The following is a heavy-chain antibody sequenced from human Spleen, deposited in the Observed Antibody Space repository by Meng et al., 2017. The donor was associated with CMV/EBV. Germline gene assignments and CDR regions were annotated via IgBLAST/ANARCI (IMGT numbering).Heavy chain of an antibody. CDR1: GGSISSYY. Sequence: SETLSLTCTVSGGSISSYYWSWIRQPAGKGLEWIGRIYTSGSTNYNPSLKSRVTMSVDTSKNQFSLKLSSVTAADTAVYYCARVFRGLTGYYSPPNYYYGMDVWGQGTTVTVSS. CDR3: ARVFRGLTGYYSPPNYYYGMDV. D-gene: IGHD3-9*01. V-gene: IGHV4-4*07. CDR2: IYTSGST. J-gene: IGHJ6*02.